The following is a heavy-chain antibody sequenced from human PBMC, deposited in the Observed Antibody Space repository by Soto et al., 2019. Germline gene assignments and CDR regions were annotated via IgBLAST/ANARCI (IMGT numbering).Heavy chain of an antibody. CDR3: AKTGMGGLLEGYYDCGMDV. D-gene: IGHD3-10*01. Sequence: QVQLVESGGGVVQPGRSLRLSCAASGFTFSSYGMHWVRQAPGKGLEWVAVISYDGSNKYYADSVKGRFTISRDNSKNXRXXQKNSLRAEDTAVYYCAKTGMGGLLEGYYDCGMDVWGQGTTVTVSS. V-gene: IGHV3-30*18. J-gene: IGHJ6*02. CDR2: ISYDGSNK. CDR1: GFTFSSYG.